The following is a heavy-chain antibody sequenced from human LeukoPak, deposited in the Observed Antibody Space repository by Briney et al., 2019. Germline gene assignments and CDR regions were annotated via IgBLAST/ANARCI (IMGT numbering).Heavy chain of an antibody. D-gene: IGHD1-26*01. CDR2: INPNSGGT. CDR3: AREHSGSIMGY. V-gene: IGHV1-2*02. Sequence: GASVKVSCKASGYTFIGNYMHWMRQAPGQGLEWMGWINPNSGGTNYAQKFQGRVTMTRDTSISTAYMELSRLGSDDTAVYYCAREHSGSIMGYWGQGTLVTVSS. J-gene: IGHJ4*02. CDR1: GYTFIGNY.